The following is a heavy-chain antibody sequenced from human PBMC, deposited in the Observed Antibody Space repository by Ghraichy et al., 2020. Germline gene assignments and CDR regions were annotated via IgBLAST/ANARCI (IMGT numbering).Heavy chain of an antibody. CDR2: IYHSGTT. CDR3: AREVSSGCEF. V-gene: IGHV4-38-2*02. D-gene: IGHD5-12*01. Sequence: ESLNISCAVSGYSISSDYHWGWVRQPPGKGLEWVGSIYHSGTTYYRPSLRSRVTISIDTSKNQFSLKLRSVTAADTAVYYCAREVSSGCEFWGQGTLVTVSS. CDR1: GYSISSDYH. J-gene: IGHJ4*02.